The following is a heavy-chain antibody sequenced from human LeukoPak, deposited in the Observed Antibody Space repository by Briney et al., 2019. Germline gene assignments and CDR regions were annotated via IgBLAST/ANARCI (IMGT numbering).Heavy chain of an antibody. CDR2: INHSGST. J-gene: IGHJ5*02. CDR1: GGSISSYY. V-gene: IGHV4-34*01. Sequence: PSETLSLTCTVSGGSISSYYWGWIRQPPGKGLEWIGEINHSGSTNYNPSLKSRVTISVDTSKNQFSLKLNSVTAADTAVYYCARGGIAVAGSFDPWGQGTLVTVSS. D-gene: IGHD6-19*01. CDR3: ARGGIAVAGSFDP.